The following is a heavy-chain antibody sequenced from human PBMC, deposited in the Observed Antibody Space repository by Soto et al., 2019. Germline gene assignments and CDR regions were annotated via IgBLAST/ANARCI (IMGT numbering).Heavy chain of an antibody. CDR3: ARRDIVVVPAAMMGAYYYYYYMDV. Sequence: GASVTVSCKASGYTFTSYDMNWVRQATGQGLEWMGWMNPNSGNTGYAQKFQGRVTMTRNTSISTAYMELSSLRSEDTAVYYCARRDIVVVPAAMMGAYYYYYYMDVWGKGTTVTVSS. CDR1: GYTFTSYD. J-gene: IGHJ6*03. CDR2: MNPNSGNT. D-gene: IGHD2-2*01. V-gene: IGHV1-8*01.